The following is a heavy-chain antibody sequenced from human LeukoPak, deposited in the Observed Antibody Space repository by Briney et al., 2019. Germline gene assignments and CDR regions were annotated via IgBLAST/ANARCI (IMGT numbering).Heavy chain of an antibody. CDR3: AKGIDDAFDI. CDR2: ISYDGSNK. Sequence: GRSLRLSCAASGFTFSSYGMHWVRQAPGKGLEWVAVISYDGSNKYYADSVKGRFTISRDNSKNTLYLQMNSLRAEDTAVYYCAKGIDDAFDIWGQGTMVTVSS. V-gene: IGHV3-30*18. D-gene: IGHD3-16*02. CDR1: GFTFSSYG. J-gene: IGHJ3*02.